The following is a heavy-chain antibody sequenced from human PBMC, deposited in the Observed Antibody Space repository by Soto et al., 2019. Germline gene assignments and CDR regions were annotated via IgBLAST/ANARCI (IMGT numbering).Heavy chain of an antibody. D-gene: IGHD6-19*01. Sequence: QVQLVQSGAEVKKPGASVKVSCKASGYTFTSYGISWVRQAPGQGLEWMGWISAYNGNTNYAQKLQGRVTMTTDPSTSTAYMELRGLRSDDTAVYYCARDGGECLRYSSGWYWFDPWGQGTLVTVSS. CDR3: ARDGGECLRYSSGWYWFDP. J-gene: IGHJ5*02. CDR1: GYTFTSYG. V-gene: IGHV1-18*04. CDR2: ISAYNGNT.